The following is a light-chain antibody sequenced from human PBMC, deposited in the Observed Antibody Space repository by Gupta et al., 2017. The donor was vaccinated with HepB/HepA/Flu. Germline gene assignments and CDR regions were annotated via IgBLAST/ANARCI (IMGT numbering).Light chain of an antibody. J-gene: IGKJ2*01. CDR1: QDIKNF. CDR3: QQDDNLPYT. V-gene: IGKV1-33*01. Sequence: MTQFPPSLSASVGDRVTITCQASQDIKNFLNWFQQKSGKAPQLLIYSSSNLATGVPSRFSGSGSGSRFTLTISGLQLEDKATYYCQQDDNLPYTFGQGTNLEI. CDR2: SSS.